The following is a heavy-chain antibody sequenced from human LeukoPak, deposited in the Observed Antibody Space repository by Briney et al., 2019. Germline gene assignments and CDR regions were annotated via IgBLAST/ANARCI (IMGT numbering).Heavy chain of an antibody. CDR3: AREGAARPEYDY. Sequence: SGQVSCKASGYTFTGYYMHWVRQAPGQGLEWMGWINPNSGGTNYAQKFQGRVTMTRDTSISTAYMELSRLRSDDTAVYYCAREGAARPEYDYWGQGTLVTVSS. V-gene: IGHV1-2*02. D-gene: IGHD6-6*01. CDR1: GYTFTGYY. CDR2: INPNSGGT. J-gene: IGHJ4*02.